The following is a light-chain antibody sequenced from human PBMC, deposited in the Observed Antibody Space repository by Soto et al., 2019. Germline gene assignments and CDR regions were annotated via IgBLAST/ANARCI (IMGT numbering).Light chain of an antibody. CDR1: QSVSSY. CDR3: QQRSNWPLLT. J-gene: IGKJ3*01. V-gene: IGKV3-11*01. CDR2: DAS. Sequence: EIVLTQSPATLSLSPGERATLSCRASQSVSSYLAWYQQKPGQAPRLLIYDASNRATGIPARFSGSGSGTDFTLTTSSLEPEDFAVYYCQQRSNWPLLTFGPGTKVDIK.